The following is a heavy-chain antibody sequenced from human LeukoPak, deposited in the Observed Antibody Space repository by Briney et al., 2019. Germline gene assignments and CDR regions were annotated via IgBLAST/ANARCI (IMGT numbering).Heavy chain of an antibody. Sequence: GGSLRLSCAASGFTFSSYWMHWVRQAPGKGLVWVSRINSDGSSTSYADSVKGRFTISRDNAKNTLYLQMNSLRAEDTAVYYCARGHYDSSGYYFYWGQGTLVTVSS. D-gene: IGHD3-22*01. CDR3: ARGHYDSSGYYFY. J-gene: IGHJ4*02. CDR2: INSDGSST. V-gene: IGHV3-74*01. CDR1: GFTFSSYW.